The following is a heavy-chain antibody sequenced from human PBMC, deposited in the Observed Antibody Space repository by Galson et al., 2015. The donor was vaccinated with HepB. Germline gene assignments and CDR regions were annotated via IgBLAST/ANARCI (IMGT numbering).Heavy chain of an antibody. CDR2: ISAYNGNT. V-gene: IGHV1-18*01. CDR1: GYTFTSYG. Sequence: SVKVSCKASGYTFTSYGISWVRQAPGQGLEWMGWISAYNGNTNYAQRLQGRVTMTTDTSTSTAYMELRSLRSDDTAVYYCARDRGSEYQLPLGYYYYYYMDVWGKGTTVTVSS. J-gene: IGHJ6*03. CDR3: ARDRGSEYQLPLGYYYYYYMDV. D-gene: IGHD2-2*01.